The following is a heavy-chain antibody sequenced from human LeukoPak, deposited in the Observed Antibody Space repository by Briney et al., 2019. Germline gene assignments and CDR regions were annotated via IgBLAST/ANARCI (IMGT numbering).Heavy chain of an antibody. CDR2: INPSGGST. J-gene: IGHJ5*02. CDR1: GYTFTSYY. CDR3: ARDDRSPLVPAATYNWFDP. Sequence: ASVKVSCKASGYTFTSYYMHWVRQAPGQGLEWMGIINPSGGSTGYAQKFQGRVTMTRDTSTSTVYMELSSLRSEDTAVYYCARDDRSPLVPAATYNWFDPWGQGTLVTVSS. D-gene: IGHD2-2*01. V-gene: IGHV1-46*01.